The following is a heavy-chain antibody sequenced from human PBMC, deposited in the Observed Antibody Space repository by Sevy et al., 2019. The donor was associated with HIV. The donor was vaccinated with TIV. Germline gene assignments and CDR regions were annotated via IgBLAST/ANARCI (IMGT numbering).Heavy chain of an antibody. CDR3: AREAVALDY. Sequence: SETLSLTCTVSGGSISVYYWSWIRQPPGKELEYIGYVYHTGSTNYNPSLKSRVTISVDTSNNQFSLKLTSVTAADTAVYYCAREAVALDYWGQGTLVTVSS. V-gene: IGHV4-59*12. D-gene: IGHD6-19*01. J-gene: IGHJ4*01. CDR2: VYHTGST. CDR1: GGSISVYY.